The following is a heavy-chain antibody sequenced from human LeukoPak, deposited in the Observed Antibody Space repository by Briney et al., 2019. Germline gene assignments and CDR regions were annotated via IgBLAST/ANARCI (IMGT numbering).Heavy chain of an antibody. CDR1: GASVNSDSYY. CDR3: ARHYRGLDY. Sequence: SETLSLTCTVSGASVNSDSYYWSWIRQPPGKGLEWVGHIYNGGSTNYNPSLKSRVTMSVDTSKNHFSVRLSSVTAADTAVYYCARHYRGLDYWGQGTLATVSS. CDR2: IYNGGST. D-gene: IGHD4-23*01. J-gene: IGHJ4*02. V-gene: IGHV4-61*03.